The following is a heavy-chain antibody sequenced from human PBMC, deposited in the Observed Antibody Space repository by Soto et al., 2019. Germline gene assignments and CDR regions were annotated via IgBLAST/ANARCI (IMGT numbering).Heavy chain of an antibody. D-gene: IGHD2-15*01. CDR1: GESFSSGFYY. Sequence: ETLSLNCTVSGESFSSGFYYWNWILQAPGKGLEWIGSILSSGRSNYNPSLKSRVSMSVDTSKNQFSLRLTSVGAADSAIYYCARVVRCTRSGCYYLAMDVWGQGTTVTVS. V-gene: IGHV4-61*01. CDR2: ILSSGRS. CDR3: ARVVRCTRSGCYYLAMDV. J-gene: IGHJ6*02.